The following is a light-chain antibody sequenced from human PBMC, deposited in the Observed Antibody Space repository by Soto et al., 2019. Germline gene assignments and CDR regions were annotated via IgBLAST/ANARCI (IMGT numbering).Light chain of an antibody. J-gene: IGLJ3*02. CDR3: SSYTGSNSWV. Sequence: QSALTQPASVSGSPGQSITISCTGTSSDVGGYNYVSWYQQHPGKAPKLMIYEVSNRPSGVSTRFSGSKSGNTASLTISGLQAEDEADDYCSSYTGSNSWVFGGGTKLTVL. CDR1: SSDVGGYNY. V-gene: IGLV2-14*01. CDR2: EVS.